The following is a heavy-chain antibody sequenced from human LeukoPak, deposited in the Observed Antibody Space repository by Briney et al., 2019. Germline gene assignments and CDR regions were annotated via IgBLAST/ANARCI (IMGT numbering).Heavy chain of an antibody. CDR3: AKDSTYSSSSSWYGYLDYFDY. Sequence: GGSLRLSCAASGFTFSSYAMSWVRQAPGKGLEWVSAISGSGGSTYYADSVKGRFTISRDNSNNTLYLQMNSLRAEDTAVYYCAKDSTYSSSSSWYGYLDYFDYWGQGTLVTVSS. J-gene: IGHJ4*02. V-gene: IGHV3-23*01. CDR2: ISGSGGST. CDR1: GFTFSSYA. D-gene: IGHD6-13*01.